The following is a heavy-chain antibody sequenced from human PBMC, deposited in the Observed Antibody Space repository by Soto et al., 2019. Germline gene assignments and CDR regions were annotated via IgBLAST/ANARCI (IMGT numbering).Heavy chain of an antibody. Sequence: QVQLQESGPGLVKPSETLSLTCTVSGGSISSYYWRWIRQPPGKGLEWIGYIYYSGSTNYNPSLKSRVTISVDTYKTQFALKLSSVTAAATAVYYCARHLYYYDSSGYYYVHYYYGMDVGGQGTTVTVSS. CDR2: IYYSGST. J-gene: IGHJ6*02. D-gene: IGHD3-22*01. CDR1: GGSISSYY. CDR3: ARHLYYYDSSGYYYVHYYYGMDV. V-gene: IGHV4-59*08.